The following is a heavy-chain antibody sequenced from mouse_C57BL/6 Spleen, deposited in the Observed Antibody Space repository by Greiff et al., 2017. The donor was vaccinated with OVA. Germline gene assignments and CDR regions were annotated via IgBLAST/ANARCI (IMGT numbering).Heavy chain of an antibody. CDR1: GFTFSSYA. J-gene: IGHJ1*03. Sequence: DVMLVESGGGLVKPGGSLKLSCAASGFTFSSYAMSWVRQTPEKRLEWVATISDGGSYTYYPDNVKGRFTVSRDNAKNNLYLQMSHLKSEDTAMYYCARGGTTVVATPYWYFDVWGTGTTVTVSS. D-gene: IGHD1-1*01. CDR2: ISDGGSYT. CDR3: ARGGTTVVATPYWYFDV. V-gene: IGHV5-4*03.